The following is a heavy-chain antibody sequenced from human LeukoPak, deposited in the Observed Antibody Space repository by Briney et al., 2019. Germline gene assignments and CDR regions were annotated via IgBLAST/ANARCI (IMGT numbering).Heavy chain of an antibody. J-gene: IGHJ5*02. CDR2: IYYSGST. V-gene: IGHV4-59*01. CDR1: GGSISSYY. D-gene: IGHD6-13*01. Sequence: SETLCLTCTVSGGSISSYYWSWIRQPPGKGLEWIGYIYYSGSTNYNPSLKSRVTISVDTSKNQFSLKLSSVTAADTAVYYCARAALTRIAAAVDWFDPWGQGTLVTVSS. CDR3: ARAALTRIAAAVDWFDP.